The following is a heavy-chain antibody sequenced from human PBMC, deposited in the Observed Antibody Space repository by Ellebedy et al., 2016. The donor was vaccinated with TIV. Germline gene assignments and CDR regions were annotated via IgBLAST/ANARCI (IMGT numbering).Heavy chain of an antibody. J-gene: IGHJ4*02. CDR2: INSDGSST. D-gene: IGHD2-21*02. Sequence: GGSLRLSCAASGFSFSNYWMRWVRQTPGKGLVWLSRINSDGSSTGYADFVKDRFTISRDNARNTLYLQMDSLRAKDTSVYYCGRDPLYCAGDCDYWGQGTLVTVSS. V-gene: IGHV3-74*01. CDR1: GFSFSNYW. CDR3: GRDPLYCAGDCDY.